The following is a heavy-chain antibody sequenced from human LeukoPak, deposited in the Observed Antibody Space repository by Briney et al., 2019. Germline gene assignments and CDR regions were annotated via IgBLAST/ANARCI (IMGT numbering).Heavy chain of an antibody. CDR3: AKDINKRGMATIYYYYMDV. V-gene: IGHV3-21*01. D-gene: IGHD5-24*01. J-gene: IGHJ6*03. CDR2: ISSSSSYI. Sequence: GGSLRLSCAASGFTLSSHSMNWVRQAPGKGLEWVASISSSSSYIYYADSVKGRFTISRDNAKNSLFLQMNSLRAEDTAVYYCAKDINKRGMATIYYYYMDVWGKGTTVTVSS. CDR1: GFTLSSHS.